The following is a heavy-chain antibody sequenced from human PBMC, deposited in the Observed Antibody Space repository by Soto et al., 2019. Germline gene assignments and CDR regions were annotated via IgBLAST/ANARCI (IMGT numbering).Heavy chain of an antibody. J-gene: IGHJ6*02. CDR1: GYTLTELS. D-gene: IGHD6-13*01. CDR2: FDPEDGET. V-gene: IGHV1-24*01. CDR3: ATAGIYPSAGYYYGMAV. Sequence: ASVKVSCKVSGYTLTELSMHWVRQAPGKGLEWMGGFDPEDGETIYAQKFQGRVTMTEGTSTDTAYMELSSLRSEDTAVYYCATAGIYPSAGYYYGMAVWGQGTTVTVSS.